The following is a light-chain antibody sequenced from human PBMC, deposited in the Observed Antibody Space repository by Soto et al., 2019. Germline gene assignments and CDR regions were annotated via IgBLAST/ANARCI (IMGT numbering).Light chain of an antibody. Sequence: QSALTQPASVSGSPGQSITISCTGTSSDVGAYNYVSWYQQHPGKAPKLMIYEVSNRPSGVSNRFSGSKSGNTASLTISGHQAEDEGDYYCSSYTSGSTWVFGGGTKLTVL. V-gene: IGLV2-14*01. J-gene: IGLJ3*02. CDR3: SSYTSGSTWV. CDR1: SSDVGAYNY. CDR2: EVS.